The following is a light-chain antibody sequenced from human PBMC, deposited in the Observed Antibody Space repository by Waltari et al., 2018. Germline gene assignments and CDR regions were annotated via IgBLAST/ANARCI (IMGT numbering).Light chain of an antibody. CDR1: QSISRY. V-gene: IGKV3-20*01. CDR3: QHHFRLPAT. Sequence: IMFTQSPGTLSLSPGERATLSCRASQSISRYLAWYQQNPGQAPRLLISGASTRATGIPYRFSGSGSGTDLSLTMSGLEPEDSVGYYCQHHFRLPATFGQGTKVEIK. J-gene: IGKJ1*01. CDR2: GAS.